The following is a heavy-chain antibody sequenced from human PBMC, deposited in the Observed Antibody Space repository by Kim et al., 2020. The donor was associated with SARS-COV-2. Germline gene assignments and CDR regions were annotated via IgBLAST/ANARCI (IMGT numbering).Heavy chain of an antibody. CDR3: AKDRAVRESYNYYYGMDV. V-gene: IGHV3-9*01. CDR2: ISCNSGSI. Sequence: GGSLRLSCAASGFTFDDYAMNWVRQAPGKGLEWVSGISCNSGSIGYADSVKGRFTIFSDNDKNSLFLQMNSLRAEDTDLYYCAKDRAVRESYNYYYGMDVWGQGTTVTVSS. J-gene: IGHJ6*02. D-gene: IGHD3-10*01. CDR1: GFTFDDYA.